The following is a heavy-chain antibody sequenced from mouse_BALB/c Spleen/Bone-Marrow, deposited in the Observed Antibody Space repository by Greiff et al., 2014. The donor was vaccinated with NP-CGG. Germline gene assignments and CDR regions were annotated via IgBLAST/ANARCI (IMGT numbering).Heavy chain of an antibody. CDR2: IDPGNGDT. J-gene: IGHJ2*01. Sequence: EVKVEESGAELVRSGASVKLSCTASGFNIKDYYMHWVKQRPEQGLEWIGWIDPGNGDTEYAPKFQGKATMTADTSSNTAYLQLSSLTSEDTAVYYCNARGDYDFDYFDYWGQGTTLTVSS. V-gene: IGHV14-4*02. CDR3: NARGDYDFDYFDY. CDR1: GFNIKDYY. D-gene: IGHD2-4*01.